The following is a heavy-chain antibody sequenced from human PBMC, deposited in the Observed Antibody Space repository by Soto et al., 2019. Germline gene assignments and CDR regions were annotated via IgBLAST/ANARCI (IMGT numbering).Heavy chain of an antibody. CDR2: IKSKTDVGTT. J-gene: IGHJ6*02. Sequence: EVQLVESGGGLVKPGGSLRLSCAASGFTFSNAWMSWVRQAPGKGLEWVGRIKSKTDVGTTDYAAPVKGRFTISRDDSKNTLYLQMNSLKTEDTAVYYCTTPRHILTGYDYYYYGMDVWGQGTTVTVSS. CDR1: GFTFSNAW. D-gene: IGHD3-9*01. CDR3: TTPRHILTGYDYYYYGMDV. V-gene: IGHV3-15*01.